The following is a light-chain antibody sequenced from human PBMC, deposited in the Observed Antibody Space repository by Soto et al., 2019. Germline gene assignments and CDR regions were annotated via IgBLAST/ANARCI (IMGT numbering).Light chain of an antibody. Sequence: DIKMTQSPSSLSASVGDRVTITCRASQGISTYLNWYHQKPGKAPKLLIYAASSLQSGVPSRFSGSGSETDFTLTISSLQPEDFATYSCQQSYSTTWTFGQGTKVDI. CDR1: QGISTY. CDR2: AAS. CDR3: QQSYSTTWT. J-gene: IGKJ1*01. V-gene: IGKV1-39*01.